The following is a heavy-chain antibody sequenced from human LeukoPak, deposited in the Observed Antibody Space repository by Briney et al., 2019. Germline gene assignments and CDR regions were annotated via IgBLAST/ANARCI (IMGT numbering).Heavy chain of an antibody. D-gene: IGHD3-9*01. Sequence: SETLSLTCTVSGGSISSYYWSWIRQPPGKGLEWIGYIYYSGSTNYNPSLKSRVTTSVDTSKNQFSLKLSSVTAADTAVYYCARGQQNYDILTGYHATNWFDPWGQGTLVTVSS. V-gene: IGHV4-59*01. CDR1: GGSISSYY. J-gene: IGHJ5*02. CDR2: IYYSGST. CDR3: ARGQQNYDILTGYHATNWFDP.